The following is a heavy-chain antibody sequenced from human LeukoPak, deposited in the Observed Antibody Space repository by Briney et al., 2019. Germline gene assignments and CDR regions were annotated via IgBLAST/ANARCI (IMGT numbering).Heavy chain of an antibody. CDR2: INAGNGHT. J-gene: IGHJ5*01. CDR3: VRHDGRGGATMGAFDS. D-gene: IGHD4/OR15-4a*01. CDR1: GYTFSNYA. Sequence: GASVKVSCKASGYTFSNYAIHWVRQAPGQRFEWMGWINAGNGHTKYSQNFQGRVTITRDSSASTAYMELSSLTSEDTAVYYCVRHDGRGGATMGAFDSWGQGSLVTVSS. V-gene: IGHV1-3*01.